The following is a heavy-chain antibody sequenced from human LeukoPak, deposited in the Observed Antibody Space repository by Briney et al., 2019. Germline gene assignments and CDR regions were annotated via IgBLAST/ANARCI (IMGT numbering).Heavy chain of an antibody. CDR3: ARGGSRSRRGDDAFDI. CDR2: ISAYNGNA. D-gene: IGHD3-10*01. CDR1: GYTFTNYA. J-gene: IGHJ3*02. V-gene: IGHV1-18*01. Sequence: ASVKVSCKASGYTFTNYAMNWVRQAPGQGLEWMGWISAYNGNAELAQKFQGRVTLATDASTSTAYVELRSLTSDDTAVYFCARGGSRSRRGDDAFDIWGQGTMVTVSS.